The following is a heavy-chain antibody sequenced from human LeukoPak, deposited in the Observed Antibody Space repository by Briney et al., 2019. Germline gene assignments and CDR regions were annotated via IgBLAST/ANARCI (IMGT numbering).Heavy chain of an antibody. CDR1: GGSISSYY. CDR2: IYVSGST. D-gene: IGHD4-17*01. V-gene: IGHV4-59*08. CDR3: ASSTDQYGDYYFDP. J-gene: IGHJ5*02. Sequence: SETLSLTCTVSGGSISSYYWSWIRHPPGKGLEWLGYIYVSGSTNYTHSLKSRVTISVDTSKNQFSLKLSSVTAADTAVYYCASSTDQYGDYYFDPWGQGTLVTVSS.